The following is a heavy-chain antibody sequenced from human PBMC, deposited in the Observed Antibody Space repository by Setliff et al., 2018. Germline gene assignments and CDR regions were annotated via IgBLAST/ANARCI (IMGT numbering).Heavy chain of an antibody. J-gene: IGHJ4*02. CDR1: GFTFSSDP. CDR2: IGGRGIST. CDR3: AKDPHPAYCGGDCSFT. Sequence: GGSLRLSCAASGFTFSSDPMTWVRQAPGKGLEWVSGIGGRGISTYYADSVKCRFTVSRDISKNTVYLQMSTLRAEDTAMYYCAKDPHPAYCGGDCSFTWGQGTLVTVSS. D-gene: IGHD2-21*02. V-gene: IGHV3-23*01.